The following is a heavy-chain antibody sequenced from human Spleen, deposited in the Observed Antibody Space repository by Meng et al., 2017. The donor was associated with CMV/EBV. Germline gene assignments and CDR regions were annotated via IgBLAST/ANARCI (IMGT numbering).Heavy chain of an antibody. V-gene: IGHV4-4*07. Sequence: SETLSLTCTVSGGSISSYYWSWIRQPAGKGLEWIGRIYTSGSTNYNPSLKSRVTISVDPSKNQFSLSLSSVTAADTAVYYCARGNLRYCSGGSCGNWFDPWGQGTLVTVSS. D-gene: IGHD2-15*01. CDR2: IYTSGST. CDR3: ARGNLRYCSGGSCGNWFDP. J-gene: IGHJ5*02. CDR1: GGSISSYY.